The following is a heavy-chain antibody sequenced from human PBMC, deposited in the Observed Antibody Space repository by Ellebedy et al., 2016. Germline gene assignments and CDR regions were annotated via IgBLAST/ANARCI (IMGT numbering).Heavy chain of an antibody. V-gene: IGHV4-34*01. CDR3: ARVPILSSSSSVDS. Sequence: SETLSLXXAVNGGSFSGNYWTWIRQPPGKGLEWIGEFRHTGTNNYNPSLKSRVTMSVDMSKNQFALELTSVTAADTAVYYCARVPILSSSSSVDSWGQGTLVTVSS. CDR1: GGSFSGNY. CDR2: FRHTGTN. D-gene: IGHD6-6*01. J-gene: IGHJ4*02.